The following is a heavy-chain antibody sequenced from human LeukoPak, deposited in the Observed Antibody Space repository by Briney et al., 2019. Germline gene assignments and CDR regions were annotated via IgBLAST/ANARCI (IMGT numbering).Heavy chain of an antibody. CDR1: GFTLNDYY. CDR3: ARGWRGTFYAFDY. J-gene: IGHJ4*02. D-gene: IGHD3-16*01. Sequence: PGGSLRLSCEASGFTLNDYYMSWIRQAPGKGLEWISYISTSGRTIYYADSVRGRFTISRDNAKNSLFLQMNSLRVEDTAVYYCARGWRGTFYAFDYWGQGTPVTVSS. V-gene: IGHV3-11*01. CDR2: ISTSGRTI.